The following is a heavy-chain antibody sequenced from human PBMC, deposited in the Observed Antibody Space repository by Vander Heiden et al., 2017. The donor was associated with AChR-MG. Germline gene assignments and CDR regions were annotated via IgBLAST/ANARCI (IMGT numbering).Heavy chain of an antibody. CDR3: ASLSATSSSHFDS. V-gene: IGHV1-69*06. J-gene: IGHJ4*02. D-gene: IGHD6-6*01. Sequence: QVLLVQSGAEVKKPGSSVKVSCKASGGTFNTFLITWVRQAPGQGLEWMGGIIPTFDTPNYAQKFQGRVSITADKSTATAYMELSSLTSEDTAIYYCASLSATSSSHFDSWGQGTLVTVS. CDR1: GGTFNTFL. CDR2: IIPTFDTP.